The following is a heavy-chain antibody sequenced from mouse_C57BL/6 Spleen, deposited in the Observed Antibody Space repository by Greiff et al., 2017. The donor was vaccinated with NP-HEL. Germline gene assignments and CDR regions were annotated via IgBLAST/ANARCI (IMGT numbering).Heavy chain of an antibody. V-gene: IGHV1-81*01. Sequence: QVQLQQSGAELARPGASVKLSCKASGYTFTSYGISWVKQRTGQGLEWIGEIYPRSGNTYYNEKFKGKATLTADKSSSTAYMELRSLTSEVSAVYFCARRGRYYDRWGQGTTLTVSS. J-gene: IGHJ2*01. D-gene: IGHD2-4*01. CDR2: IYPRSGNT. CDR1: GYTFTSYG. CDR3: ARRGRYYDR.